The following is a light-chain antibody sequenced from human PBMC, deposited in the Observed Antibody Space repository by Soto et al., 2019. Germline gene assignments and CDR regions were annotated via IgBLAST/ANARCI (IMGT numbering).Light chain of an antibody. V-gene: IGLV2-14*01. Sequence: QSALTQPASVSGSPGQSITISCTGTSSDNYVSWYQRHPGKAPKLLIYEVTHRPSGVSNRFSGSKSANTASLTISGLQAEDEADYYCSSVSSGSTLVFGGGTKVTVL. CDR3: SSVSSGSTLV. CDR1: SSDNY. J-gene: IGLJ2*01. CDR2: EVT.